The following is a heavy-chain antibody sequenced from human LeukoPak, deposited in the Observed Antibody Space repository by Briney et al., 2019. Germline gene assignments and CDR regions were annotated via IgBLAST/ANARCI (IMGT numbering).Heavy chain of an antibody. CDR3: AREAYGDLYFDY. Sequence: GGSLRLSCAAPGFIFSYYSMNWVRQAPGKGLEWVSSINSNSNYMSYADSVKGRFTISRDNAKNSLYLQMTSLRAEDTAVYYCAREAYGDLYFDYWGQGSLVTVSS. J-gene: IGHJ4*02. D-gene: IGHD4-17*01. CDR1: GFIFSYYS. V-gene: IGHV3-21*01. CDR2: INSNSNYM.